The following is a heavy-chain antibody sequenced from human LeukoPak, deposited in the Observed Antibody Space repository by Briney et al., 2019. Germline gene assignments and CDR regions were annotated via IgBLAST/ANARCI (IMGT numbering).Heavy chain of an antibody. CDR2: ITGRGGNT. CDR3: ANERAGRPKGYSNTLDY. CDR1: GFTFSVYA. D-gene: IGHD5-12*01. V-gene: IGHV3-23*01. J-gene: IGHJ4*02. Sequence: GGSLRLSCAASGFTFSVYAMSWVRQAPGKGLEWVSSITGRGGNTYYADSVKGRFTISRDNSKNTLFLEMISLRADDTALYYCANERAGRPKGYSNTLDYWGQGTLVTVSS.